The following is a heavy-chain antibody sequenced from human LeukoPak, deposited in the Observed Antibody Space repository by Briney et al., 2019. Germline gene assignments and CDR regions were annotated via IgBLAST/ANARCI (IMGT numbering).Heavy chain of an antibody. D-gene: IGHD3-22*01. CDR2: ISGSGGTT. J-gene: IGHJ3*02. CDR1: GFTFSNYA. Sequence: GGSLRLSCAASGFTFSNYAMSWVRQAPGKGLAWVSIISGSGGTTYYGDSVKGRFTISRDNSKNTLFLQMNSLRAEDTAVYYCARITMIVVVNAFDIWGQGTMVTVSS. V-gene: IGHV3-23*01. CDR3: ARITMIVVVNAFDI.